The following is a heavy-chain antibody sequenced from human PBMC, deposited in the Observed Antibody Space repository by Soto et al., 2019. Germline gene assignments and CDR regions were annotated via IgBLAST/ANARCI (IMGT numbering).Heavy chain of an antibody. Sequence: GSLRLSCVASGFTFSNYVMNWVRQAPGKGLEWLSDINGSGGRTNYADSVKGRFTISRDNSKNTLYLQMNSLRVNDTAVYYCAKSRPGLDIWGQGTMVTVSS. CDR3: AKSRPGLDI. CDR2: INGSGGRT. CDR1: GFTFSNYV. V-gene: IGHV3-23*01. J-gene: IGHJ3*02.